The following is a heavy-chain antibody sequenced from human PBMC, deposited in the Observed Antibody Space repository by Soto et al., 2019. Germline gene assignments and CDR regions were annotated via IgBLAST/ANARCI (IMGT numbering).Heavy chain of an antibody. V-gene: IGHV4-39*01. CDR3: ARLALYSSGWYHLEPPGMDV. J-gene: IGHJ6*02. D-gene: IGHD6-19*01. CDR2: IYYSGST. CDR1: GGSISSSSYY. Sequence: SETLSLTCTVSGGSISSSSYYWGWIRQPPGKGLEWIGSIYYSGSTYYNPSLKSRVTISVDTSKNQFSLKLSSVTAADTAVYYCARLALYSSGWYHLEPPGMDVWGQGTTVTVSS.